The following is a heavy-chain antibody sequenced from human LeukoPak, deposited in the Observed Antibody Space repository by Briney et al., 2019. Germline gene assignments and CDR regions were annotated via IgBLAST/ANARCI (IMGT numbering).Heavy chain of an antibody. CDR3: ARDSGGRIAAAGWFDY. CDR1: GGSISSGGYY. D-gene: IGHD6-13*01. Sequence: SETLSLTCTVSGGSISSGGYYWSWIRQHPGKGLEWIGYIYYSGSTHYNPSLKSRVTISVDTSKNQFSLKLSSVTAADTAVYYCARDSGGRIAAAGWFDYWGQGTLVTVSS. CDR2: IYYSGST. V-gene: IGHV4-31*03. J-gene: IGHJ4*02.